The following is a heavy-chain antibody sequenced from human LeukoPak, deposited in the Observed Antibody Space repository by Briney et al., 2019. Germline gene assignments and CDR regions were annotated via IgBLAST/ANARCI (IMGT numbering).Heavy chain of an antibody. CDR2: IKQDGNEK. V-gene: IGHV3-7*01. D-gene: IGHD2-15*01. Sequence: GGSLRLSCATSGFTFSRSWMSWVRQAPGKGLEWVANIKQDGNEKYYVDSVKGRFTISRDNAKNSLYLQMNSLRAEDTAVYYCARGLLGDWGQGTLVTVSS. CDR1: GFTFSRSW. CDR3: ARGLLGD. J-gene: IGHJ4*02.